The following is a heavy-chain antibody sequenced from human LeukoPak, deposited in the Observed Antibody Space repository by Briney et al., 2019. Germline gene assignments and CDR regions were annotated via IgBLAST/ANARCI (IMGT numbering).Heavy chain of an antibody. CDR1: GFTFSDYG. D-gene: IGHD4-17*01. Sequence: PGGSLRLSCAASGFTFSDYGMHWVRQAPGKGLEWVAFIRYDGGDEKYADSVKGRFTVSRDNSKNTLYLQMNGLRVEDTAVYYCAKYRHGAYGSFFDYWGQGTLATVSS. CDR3: AKYRHGAYGSFFDY. CDR2: IRYDGGDE. J-gene: IGHJ4*02. V-gene: IGHV3-30*02.